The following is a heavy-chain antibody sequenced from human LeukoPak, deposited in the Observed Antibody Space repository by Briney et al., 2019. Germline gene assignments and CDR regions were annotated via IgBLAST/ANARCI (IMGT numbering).Heavy chain of an antibody. Sequence: ASVKVSCKASGYTFTSYGISWVRQAPGQGLEWMGWISAYNGNTNYAQKLQGRVTMTTDTSTSTAYMELRSLRSDDTAVYYYARGAHFGGYSGYGYWGQGTLVTVSS. CDR3: ARGAHFGGYSGYGY. CDR2: ISAYNGNT. CDR1: GYTFTSYG. V-gene: IGHV1-18*01. D-gene: IGHD5-12*01. J-gene: IGHJ4*02.